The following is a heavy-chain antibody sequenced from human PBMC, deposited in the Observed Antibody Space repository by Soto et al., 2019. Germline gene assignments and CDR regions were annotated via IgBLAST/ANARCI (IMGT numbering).Heavy chain of an antibody. CDR3: ARDGMTTVTTGSM. D-gene: IGHD4-17*01. CDR1: GGSISSGDCF. V-gene: IGHV4-30-4*01. J-gene: IGHJ3*02. Sequence: QVQLQESGPGLVKPSQTLSLTCTASGGSISSGDCFWTWIRQHPGKGLECIGYVYYSWSTYYTPSLTSRVTTSVETSKNQFSLNLSSVTAADTAVYYCARDGMTTVTTGSMWGQGTRVTVSS. CDR2: VYYSWST.